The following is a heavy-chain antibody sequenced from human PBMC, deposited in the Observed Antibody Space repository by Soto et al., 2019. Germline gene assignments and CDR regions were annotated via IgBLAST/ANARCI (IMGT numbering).Heavy chain of an antibody. CDR2: LSHDGNSE. CDR3: ARDGGPDDGDY. CDR1: GFTFSSYA. V-gene: IGHV3-30-3*01. D-gene: IGHD1-1*01. J-gene: IGHJ4*02. Sequence: QVQLVESGGGVVQPGRSLRLSCAASGFTFSSYALHWVRQAPGKGLEWVAVLSHDGNSEYYADSVKGRFTISRDNSRNTLYLQMNSLRDEDTAVYYCARDGGPDDGDYWGQGTLVTVSS.